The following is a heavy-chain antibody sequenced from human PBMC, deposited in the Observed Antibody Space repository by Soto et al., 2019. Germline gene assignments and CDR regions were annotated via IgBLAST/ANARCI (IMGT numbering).Heavy chain of an antibody. V-gene: IGHV3-30-3*01. CDR1: GFTFSSYA. J-gene: IGHJ4*02. CDR3: ARDRGCSSGSCYYIDY. D-gene: IGHD2-15*01. Sequence: QVQLVESGGGVVQPGRSLRLSCAASGFTFSSYAMHWVRQAPGKGLEWVAVISYDGSNKYYADSVKGRFTISRDNSKNTLYLQMNSLRAEDTAVYYCARDRGCSSGSCYYIDYWGQGTLVTVSS. CDR2: ISYDGSNK.